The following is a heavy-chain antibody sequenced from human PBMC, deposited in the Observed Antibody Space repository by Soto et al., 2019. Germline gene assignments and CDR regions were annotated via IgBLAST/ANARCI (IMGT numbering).Heavy chain of an antibody. CDR2: ISGSGGST. V-gene: IGHV3-23*01. D-gene: IGHD3-10*01. CDR3: AKHRGAPGDSQPLFDY. CDR1: GFTFSSYA. Sequence: GASLKISCAASGFTFSSYAMGWVRRAPGKGLEWVSAISGSGGSTYYADSVKGRFTVSRDKSKNTLYLQMNSLRAEDTAVYYCAKHRGAPGDSQPLFDYRGQGTLVTVSS. J-gene: IGHJ4*02.